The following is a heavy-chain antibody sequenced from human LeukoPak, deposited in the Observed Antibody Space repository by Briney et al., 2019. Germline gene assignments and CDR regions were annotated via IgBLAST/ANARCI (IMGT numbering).Heavy chain of an antibody. D-gene: IGHD3-22*01. V-gene: IGHV3-21*01. CDR2: ISSSSRDI. J-gene: IGHJ4*02. CDR1: GFTFSSYS. Sequence: GGSLRLSCAASGFTFSSYSMNWVRQAPGKGLEWVAAISSSSRDIFYADSVKGRFSISRDNTQNSLSLQMNSLRAEDTAVYYCASIIRYYYDSSGFPSGWGQGTLVTVSS. CDR3: ASIIRYYYDSSGFPSG.